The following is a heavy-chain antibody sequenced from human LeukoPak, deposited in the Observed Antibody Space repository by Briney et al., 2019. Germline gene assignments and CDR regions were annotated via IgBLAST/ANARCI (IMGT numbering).Heavy chain of an antibody. J-gene: IGHJ4*02. V-gene: IGHV4-59*01. CDR2: IYYSGST. CDR3: ARGRTSWTDY. D-gene: IGHD2-2*01. Sequence: SETLSLTCTVSGGSISSYYWSWIQQPPGKGLEWIGNIYYSGSTNYNPSLKSRVTISVDTSKNQFSLKLSSVTAADTAVYYCARGRTSWTDYWGQGTLVTVSS. CDR1: GGSISSYY.